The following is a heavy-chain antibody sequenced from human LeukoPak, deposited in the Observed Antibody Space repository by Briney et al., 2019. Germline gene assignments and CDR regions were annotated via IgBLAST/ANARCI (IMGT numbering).Heavy chain of an antibody. J-gene: IGHJ4*02. D-gene: IGHD6-19*01. Sequence: GGSLRLSCAASGFTFSNYGMHWVRQAPGKGLEWVAVIWYNGGNKYYADSVKGRFTISRDNSQSTVYLQMNSLRAEDTAVYYCARYNSGHSDYWGQGALVTVSS. V-gene: IGHV3-33*01. CDR1: GFTFSNYG. CDR2: IWYNGGNK. CDR3: ARYNSGHSDY.